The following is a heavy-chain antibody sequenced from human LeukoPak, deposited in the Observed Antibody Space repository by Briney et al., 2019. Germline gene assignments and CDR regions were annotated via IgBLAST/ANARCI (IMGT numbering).Heavy chain of an antibody. Sequence: GGSLRLSCDASGFSLRTYSMNWVREAPGKGLEWVSSITISSNYIYYADSVKGRFTISRDNAKNSLYLQMNDLRVEDAVLYFCTRDGHGDGFLTGYSYFGMDVWGQGTTVTVSS. CDR1: GFSLRTYS. V-gene: IGHV3-21*01. CDR2: ITISSNYI. D-gene: IGHD3-9*01. CDR3: TRDGHGDGFLTGYSYFGMDV. J-gene: IGHJ6*02.